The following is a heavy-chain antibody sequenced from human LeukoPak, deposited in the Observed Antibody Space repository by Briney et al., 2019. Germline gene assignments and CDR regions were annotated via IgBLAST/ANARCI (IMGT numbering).Heavy chain of an antibody. CDR2: ISSSGSTI. V-gene: IGHV3-48*04. D-gene: IGHD3-10*01. CDR3: AREDYYGSGSYLYFDY. Sequence: GGSLRLSCAASGFTFSSYAMSWVRQAPGKGLEWVSYISSSGSTIYYADSVKGRFTISRDNAKNSLYLQMNSLRAEDTAVYHCAREDYYGSGSYLYFDYWGQGTLVTVSS. J-gene: IGHJ4*02. CDR1: GFTFSSYA.